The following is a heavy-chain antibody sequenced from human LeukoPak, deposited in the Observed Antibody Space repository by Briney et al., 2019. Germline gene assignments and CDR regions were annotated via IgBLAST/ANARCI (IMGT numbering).Heavy chain of an antibody. V-gene: IGHV4-34*01. Sequence: SETLSLTCTVSGDSISTYYWSWIRQPPGKGLEWIGEINHSGSTNYNPSLKSRVTISVDTSKNQFSLKLSSVTAADTAVYYCARGRAFYVWGSYRPYYFDYWGQGTLVTVSS. D-gene: IGHD3-16*02. J-gene: IGHJ4*02. CDR2: INHSGST. CDR1: GDSISTYY. CDR3: ARGRAFYVWGSYRPYYFDY.